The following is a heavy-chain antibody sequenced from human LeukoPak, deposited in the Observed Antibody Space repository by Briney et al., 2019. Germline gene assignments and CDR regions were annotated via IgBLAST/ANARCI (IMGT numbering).Heavy chain of an antibody. J-gene: IGHJ4*02. CDR2: IYPGDSNI. CDR3: ATLAIYCIRSVYFDY. V-gene: IGHV5-51*01. Sequence: GASPKISCQCSGSTFTSYWIGWVRQLPGKGLECGGIIYPGDSNIRYSPSFQGQVTVSADKSISTPYLQWSSLNASDTAMYSSATLAIYCIRSVYFDYWGQGTLVTVSS. D-gene: IGHD2-21*02. CDR1: GSTFTSYW.